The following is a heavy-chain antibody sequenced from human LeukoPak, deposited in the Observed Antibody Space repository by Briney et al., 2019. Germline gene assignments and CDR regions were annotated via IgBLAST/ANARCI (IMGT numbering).Heavy chain of an antibody. CDR1: GFTFSSYA. Sequence: GGPQRLSCAASGFTFSSYAMSWVRQAPGKGLEWVAYVSGSGVGTYYADSVRGRFTISRDNSENTLYLQMNSLRAEDTAVYYCAKSGFRESERRSWFDPWGQGTLVTVSS. CDR2: VSGSGVGT. V-gene: IGHV3-23*01. J-gene: IGHJ5*02. CDR3: AKSGFRESERRSWFDP. D-gene: IGHD1-1*01.